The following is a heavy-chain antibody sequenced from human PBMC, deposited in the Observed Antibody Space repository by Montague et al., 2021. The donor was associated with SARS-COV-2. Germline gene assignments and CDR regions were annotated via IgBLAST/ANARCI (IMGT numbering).Heavy chain of an antibody. CDR2: TFYRSQWHT. D-gene: IGHD4-17*01. J-gene: IGHJ1*01. CDR3: ARDGDYGGTWYSFLQN. Sequence: CAISGDSVSSDTAAWHWIRQSPSRGFEWLGRTFYRSQWHTDSEASVRSRISFSGDISKNQFSLHLNSVTPEDTAIYYCARDGDYGGTWYSFLQNWGQGTLVIVSS. CDR1: GDSVSSDTAA. V-gene: IGHV6-1*01.